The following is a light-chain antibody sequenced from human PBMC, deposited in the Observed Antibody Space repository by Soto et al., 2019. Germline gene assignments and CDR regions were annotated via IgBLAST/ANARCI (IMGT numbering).Light chain of an antibody. V-gene: IGKV3-11*01. J-gene: IGKJ4*01. CDR1: QSVGTS. CDR2: DAS. Sequence: EIVLTQSPATLSLSPGERATLSCRASQSVGTSLAWYHQKSGQGPRLLVFDASNTATGIPARFSGSGSGTDFTLTISSLEPEDFAVYYCQQRTNWPLTFGGGTKVEIK. CDR3: QQRTNWPLT.